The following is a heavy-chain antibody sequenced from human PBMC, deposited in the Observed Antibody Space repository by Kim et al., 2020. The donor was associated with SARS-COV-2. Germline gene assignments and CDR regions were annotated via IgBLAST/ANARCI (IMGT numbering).Heavy chain of an antibody. D-gene: IGHD2-15*01. CDR1: GFTFSTYD. CDR3: LPYCSGGSCYLKYYYYGMDV. V-gene: IGHV3-23*01. Sequence: GGSLRLSCAASGFTFSTYDMSWVRQAPGKGLEWVSGISGSGDSTYYADSVKGRFTISRDNSKSTLYLQMNSLRAEDTAVYYCLPYCSGGSCYLKYYYYGMDVWGQGTTVTVSS. J-gene: IGHJ6*02. CDR2: ISGSGDST.